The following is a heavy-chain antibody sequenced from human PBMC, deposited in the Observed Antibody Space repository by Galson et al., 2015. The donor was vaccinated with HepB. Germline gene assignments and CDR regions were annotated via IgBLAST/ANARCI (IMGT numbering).Heavy chain of an antibody. CDR1: GLTFSNYW. D-gene: IGHD2-15*01. J-gene: IGHJ4*02. CDR3: TRGGYCNGAPCHSPGDY. V-gene: IGHV3-74*01. Sequence: SLRLSCAGSGLTFSNYWMHWVRQVPGKGLVWVSRIDGDGSSTNYADSVKGRFTISRDNAENTLYLHMNALRAEDTAVYYCTRGGYCNGAPCHSPGDYWGQGTVVTVSS. CDR2: IDGDGSST.